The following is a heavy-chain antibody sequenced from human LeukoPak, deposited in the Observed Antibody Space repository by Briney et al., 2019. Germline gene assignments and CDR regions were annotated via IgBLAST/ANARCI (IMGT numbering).Heavy chain of an antibody. D-gene: IGHD3-3*01. J-gene: IGHJ4*02. V-gene: IGHV1-8*03. CDR2: MNPNSGNT. CDR3: ARRGNYDFWSGYPFYYFDY. Sequence: ASVKVSXKASGYTFTSYDINWVRQATGQGLEWMGWMNPNSGNTGYAQKFQGRVTITRNTSISTAYMELSSLRSEDTAVYYCARRGNYDFWSGYPFYYFDYWGQGTLVTVSS. CDR1: GYTFTSYD.